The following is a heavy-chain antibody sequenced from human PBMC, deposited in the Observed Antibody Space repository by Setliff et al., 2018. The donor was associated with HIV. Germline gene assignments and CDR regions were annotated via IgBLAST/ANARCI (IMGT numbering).Heavy chain of an antibody. Sequence: SETLSLTCSVFGGSIPGYHWCWIRQSPGKGLEWIGFIHMNGNSVYNPSLKSRVTLSGDASKNQFSLKLASVTVADTAVYYCARVAVGGTGPDSWGQGTLVTVSS. CDR1: GGSIPGYH. CDR3: ARVAVGGTGPDS. D-gene: IGHD1-1*01. J-gene: IGHJ4*02. V-gene: IGHV4-4*08. CDR2: IHMNGNS.